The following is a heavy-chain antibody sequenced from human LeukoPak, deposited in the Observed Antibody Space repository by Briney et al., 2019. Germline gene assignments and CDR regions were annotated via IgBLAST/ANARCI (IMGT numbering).Heavy chain of an antibody. J-gene: IGHJ4*02. D-gene: IGHD3-22*01. CDR1: GFTLSSYS. Sequence: GGSLRLSCAASGFTLSSYSMNWVRQAPGKGLEWVSSITSSSSYIYYADSVKGRFTISRDNAKNSLYLQMNSLRAEDTALYYCARDRGGHYYDRPYYFDYWGQGTLVTVSS. CDR3: ARDRGGHYYDRPYYFDY. V-gene: IGHV3-21*04. CDR2: ITSSSSYI.